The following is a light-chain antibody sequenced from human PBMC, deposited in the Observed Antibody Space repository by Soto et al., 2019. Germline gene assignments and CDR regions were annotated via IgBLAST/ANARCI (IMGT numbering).Light chain of an antibody. CDR3: QQRSHWPPLT. CDR2: DAS. V-gene: IGKV3-11*01. CDR1: QSVSTY. J-gene: IGKJ4*01. Sequence: EIVLTQSPATLSMSPGERATLSCRASQSVSTYLAWYQQKPGQAPRLLIFDASNRASGIPSRFSGSGSGTNFTLTISRLEPEDFAVYVWQQRSHWPPLTFGGGNKVEIK.